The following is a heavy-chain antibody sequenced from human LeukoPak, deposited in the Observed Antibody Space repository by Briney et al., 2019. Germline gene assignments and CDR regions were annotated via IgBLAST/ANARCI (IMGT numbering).Heavy chain of an antibody. Sequence: GGSLRLSCAASGFTVTSNYMGWVRQAPGKGLEWVSVIYSGGSTYYADSVKGRFTISRDNSKNTLYLQMNSLRAEDTAVYYCAKGLHGGVGYGVDVWGQGTTVSVSS. J-gene: IGHJ6*02. CDR2: IYSGGST. D-gene: IGHD3-16*01. V-gene: IGHV3-53*01. CDR1: GFTVTSNY. CDR3: AKGLHGGVGYGVDV.